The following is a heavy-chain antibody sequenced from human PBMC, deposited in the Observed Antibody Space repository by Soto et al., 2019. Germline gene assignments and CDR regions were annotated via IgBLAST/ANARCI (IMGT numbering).Heavy chain of an antibody. CDR3: TTGLGQQLVPFDY. CDR1: GFTFNNAW. V-gene: IGHV3-15*01. Sequence: GGSLRLSCAASGFTFNNAWMSWVRQAPGKGLEWVGRIKSKTDGGTTDYAAPVKGRYTISRDDSKNMLYLQMNSLKTEDTAVYSCTTGLGQQLVPFDYWGQGTLVTVSS. D-gene: IGHD6-13*01. CDR2: IKSKTDGGTT. J-gene: IGHJ4*02.